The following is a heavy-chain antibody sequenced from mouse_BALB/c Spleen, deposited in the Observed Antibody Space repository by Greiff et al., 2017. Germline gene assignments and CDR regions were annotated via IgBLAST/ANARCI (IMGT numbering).Heavy chain of an antibody. CDR3: AREGRLRPYAMDY. CDR2: ISSGSSTI. D-gene: IGHD2-2*01. CDR1: GFTFSSFG. J-gene: IGHJ4*01. V-gene: IGHV5-17*02. Sequence: VQLVESGGGLVQPGGSRKLSCAASGFTFSSFGMHWVRQAPEKGLEWVAYISSGSSTIYYADTVKGRFTISRDNPKNTLFLQMTSLRSEDTAMYYCAREGRLRPYAMDYWGQGTSVTVSS.